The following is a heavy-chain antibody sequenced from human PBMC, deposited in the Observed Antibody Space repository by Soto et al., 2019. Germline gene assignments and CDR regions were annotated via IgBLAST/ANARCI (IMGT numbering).Heavy chain of an antibody. J-gene: IGHJ4*02. Sequence: QVQLVESGGGVVQPGRSLRLSCAASGFIFSSFGMHWVRQAPGKGLEWVALIWYDGGNKYYADSVKGRFTISRDNSKNTLYVQMNSLRAEDTAVYYCARGNSGYDSSFDYWGQGTLVAVSS. V-gene: IGHV3-33*01. CDR3: ARGNSGYDSSFDY. D-gene: IGHD5-12*01. CDR1: GFIFSSFG. CDR2: IWYDGGNK.